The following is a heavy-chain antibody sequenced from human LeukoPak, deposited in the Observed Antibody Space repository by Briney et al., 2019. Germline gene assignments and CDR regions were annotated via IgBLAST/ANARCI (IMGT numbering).Heavy chain of an antibody. D-gene: IGHD2-2*01. CDR2: IYSGGST. J-gene: IGHJ6*02. Sequence: GGSLRLSCVASGFTVSSNYMSWVRQAPGKGLEWVSVIYSGGSTYYADSVKGRFTISRDNSKNTLYLQMNSLRPEDTAVYYCARDLPPAPWNGMDVWGQGTTVTVSS. CDR1: GFTVSSNY. V-gene: IGHV3-53*01. CDR3: ARDLPPAPWNGMDV.